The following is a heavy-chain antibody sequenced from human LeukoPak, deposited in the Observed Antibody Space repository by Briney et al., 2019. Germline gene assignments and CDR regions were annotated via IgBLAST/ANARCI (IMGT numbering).Heavy chain of an antibody. CDR2: IYYSGST. CDR3: ARTPGYCSGTSCYIGY. V-gene: IGHV4-59*08. D-gene: IGHD2-2*02. Sequence: SETLSLTCTVSGGSINNYYWSWIRQPPGKGLEWIGYIYYSGSTNYNPSLKSRVTISVDTSKNQFSLRLSSVTAADTAVYYCARTPGYCSGTSCYIGYWGQGTLVTVSS. CDR1: GGSINNYY. J-gene: IGHJ4*02.